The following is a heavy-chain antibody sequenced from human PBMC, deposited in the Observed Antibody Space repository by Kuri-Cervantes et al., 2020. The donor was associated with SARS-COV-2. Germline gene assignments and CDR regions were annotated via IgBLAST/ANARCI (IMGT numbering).Heavy chain of an antibody. Sequence: SETLSLTCTVSGGSISSSTYYWGWIRQPPGKGLEWIGTIYYSGSTDYNPSLKSRGTISVDTYKNQFSLKLTSVTPADTAVYLCVGIWSNYRFDYWGQGTLVTVSS. J-gene: IGHJ4*02. CDR2: IYYSGST. CDR3: VGIWSNYRFDY. D-gene: IGHD3-3*01. V-gene: IGHV4-39*01. CDR1: GGSISSSTYY.